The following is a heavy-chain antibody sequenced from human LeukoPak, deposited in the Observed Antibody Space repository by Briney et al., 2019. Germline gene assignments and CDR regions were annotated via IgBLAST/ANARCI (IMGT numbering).Heavy chain of an antibody. J-gene: IGHJ4*02. CDR1: GFTLSNYA. Sequence: GGSLRLSCAASGFTLSNYAMHWVRQAPGKGLEWVAIVSHDGRNQYYAESVKGRFTISRDSSKNTVSLQMNSLTAGDSALYYCGRDPSARVTIDFWGQGTLVTVSS. CDR2: VSHDGRNQ. CDR3: GRDPSARVTIDF. D-gene: IGHD5-24*01. V-gene: IGHV3-30*04.